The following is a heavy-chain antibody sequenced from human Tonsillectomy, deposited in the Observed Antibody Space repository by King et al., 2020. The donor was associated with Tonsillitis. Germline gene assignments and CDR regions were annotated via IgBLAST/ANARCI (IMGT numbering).Heavy chain of an antibody. Sequence: VQLVESGGDWVNPGGSLRLSCAVSGFNFNDFGLAWVRQAPGKGLEWVASIHSGVASTSYGDSVKGRFTIFRDHSKLTLYLQMDSLRVDDTAMYYCARDSGDELYFDFWGCGTLVTVSS. J-gene: IGHJ2*01. CDR2: IHSGVAST. CDR3: ARDSGDELYFDF. CDR1: GFNFNDFG. D-gene: IGHD3-10*01. V-gene: IGHV3-23*03.